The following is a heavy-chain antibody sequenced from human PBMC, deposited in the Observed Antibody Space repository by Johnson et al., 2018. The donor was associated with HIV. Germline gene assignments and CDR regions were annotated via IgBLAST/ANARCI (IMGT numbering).Heavy chain of an antibody. V-gene: IGHV3-11*01. D-gene: IGHD2-21*02. CDR2: ISSSGSTI. J-gene: IGHJ3*01. CDR3: TTAHVVTAFDV. Sequence: VQLVESGGGVVRPGGSLRLSCAASGFTFSDYYMSWIRQAPGKGLEWISYISSSGSTIYYADSVKGRFTISRDDSKNTLYLQMNSLKTEDTGVYYCTTAHVVTAFDVWGQGTMVTVSS. CDR1: GFTFSDYY.